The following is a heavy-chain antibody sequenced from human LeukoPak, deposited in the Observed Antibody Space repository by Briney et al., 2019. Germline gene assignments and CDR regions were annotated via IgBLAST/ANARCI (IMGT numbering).Heavy chain of an antibody. CDR2: ISYDGSNK. J-gene: IGHJ5*02. CDR1: GFTFSSYG. D-gene: IGHD3-16*01. Sequence: GGSLRLSCAASGFTFSSYGMSWVRQAPGKGLEWVAVISYDGSNKYYADSVKGRFTISRNNSKNTLYLQMNSLRAEDTAVYYCAKDGGGWFDPWGQGTLVTVSS. V-gene: IGHV3-30*18. CDR3: AKDGGGWFDP.